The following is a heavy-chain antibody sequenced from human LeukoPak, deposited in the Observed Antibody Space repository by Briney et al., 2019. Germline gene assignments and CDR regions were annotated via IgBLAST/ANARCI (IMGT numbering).Heavy chain of an antibody. V-gene: IGHV3-33*01. J-gene: IGHJ6*02. CDR3: ARKRGFGNYYYYGMDV. CDR1: GFTFSNYG. D-gene: IGHD3-10*01. CDR2: IWYDGSNK. Sequence: GGSLRLSCAASGFTFSNYGIHWVRQAPGKGLEWVAVIWYDGSNKYYADSVKGRFTISRDNSKNTLYLQMNSLRAEDTAMYYCARKRGFGNYYYYGMDVWGQGTTVTVSS.